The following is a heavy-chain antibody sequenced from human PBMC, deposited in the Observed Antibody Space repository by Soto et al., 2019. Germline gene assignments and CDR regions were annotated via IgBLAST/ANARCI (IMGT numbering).Heavy chain of an antibody. CDR2: IIPILGET. CDR1: GTIFSSYT. V-gene: IGHV1-69*08. J-gene: IGHJ6*02. Sequence: QVQLVQSGAEVKKPGSSVRVSGKASGTIFSSYTISWVRQAPGQGLEWMGRIIPILGETNSAQKFQGRVTLTADKSTNTADMELNSLRLEDTALYYCARGLGGRMDDWGQGTTVTVSS. D-gene: IGHD3-16*01. CDR3: ARGLGGRMDD.